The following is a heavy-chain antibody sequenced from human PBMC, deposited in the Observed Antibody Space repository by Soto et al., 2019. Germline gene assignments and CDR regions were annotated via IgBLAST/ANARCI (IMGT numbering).Heavy chain of an antibody. CDR1: GYTFTGYY. J-gene: IGHJ3*02. Sequence: ASVKVSFKASGYTFTGYYMHWLRQAPGQGLEWMGWINPNSGGTNYAQKFQGRVTMTRDTSISTAYMELSRLRSDDTAVYYCARSSYYDSSGYYLADAFDIWGQGTMVTVSS. V-gene: IGHV1-2*02. CDR2: INPNSGGT. D-gene: IGHD3-22*01. CDR3: ARSSYYDSSGYYLADAFDI.